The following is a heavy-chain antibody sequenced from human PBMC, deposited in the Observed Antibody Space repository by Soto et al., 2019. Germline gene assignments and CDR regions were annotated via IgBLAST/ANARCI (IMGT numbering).Heavy chain of an antibody. D-gene: IGHD2-2*01. Sequence: LKISCKGSGYRFTSYWIGWVRQMPGKGLEWMGIIYPGDSDTRYSPSFQGQVTISADKSISTAYLQWSSLKASDTAMYYCARLAIVVVPAAMGGWFDPWGQGTLVTVSS. CDR3: ARLAIVVVPAAMGGWFDP. V-gene: IGHV5-51*01. CDR1: GYRFTSYW. J-gene: IGHJ5*02. CDR2: IYPGDSDT.